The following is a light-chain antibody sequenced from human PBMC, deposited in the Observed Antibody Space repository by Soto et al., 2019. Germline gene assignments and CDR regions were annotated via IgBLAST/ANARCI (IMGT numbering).Light chain of an antibody. V-gene: IGKV1-27*01. CDR3: QKYNSAPSLS. Sequence: DIQMTQSPSSLSAYVGDRVTITCRTSQGISNYLAWYQQKPGKVSKLLIYPASTLQSGVPSRFSGSGSGTDFTLTISRLQPEDVATYYCQKYNSAPSLSFVGGTKVEIK. CDR2: PAS. J-gene: IGKJ4*01. CDR1: QGISNY.